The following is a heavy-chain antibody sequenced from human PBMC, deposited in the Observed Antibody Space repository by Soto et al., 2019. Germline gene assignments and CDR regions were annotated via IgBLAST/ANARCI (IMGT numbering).Heavy chain of an antibody. J-gene: IGHJ5*02. CDR1: EFTFSTYA. Sequence: GGSLRLSCAASEFTFSTYAMSWVRQAPGKWLEWVSGISGSGGGTYYADSVKGRFTISRDNSKNTVYLQMNSLRAEDTGVYCCAKPHRDVYSTAFFYPWGQGTLVTVSS. D-gene: IGHD4-4*01. CDR3: AKPHRDVYSTAFFYP. V-gene: IGHV3-23*01. CDR2: ISGSGGGT.